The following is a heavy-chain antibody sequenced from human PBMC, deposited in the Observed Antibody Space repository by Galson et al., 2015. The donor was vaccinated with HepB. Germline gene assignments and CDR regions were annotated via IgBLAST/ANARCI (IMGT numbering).Heavy chain of an antibody. CDR1: GFTFSSYG. CDR2: ISYDGSNR. D-gene: IGHD6-13*01. J-gene: IGHJ6*02. CDR3: AKQMAAAGSHYYYGMDV. V-gene: IGHV3-30*18. Sequence: SLRLSCAASGFTFSSYGMHWVRQAPGKGLEWVAVISYDGSNRYYADSVKGRFTISRDNSKNTLYLQMNSLRAEDTAVYYCAKQMAAAGSHYYYGMDVWGQGTTVTVSS.